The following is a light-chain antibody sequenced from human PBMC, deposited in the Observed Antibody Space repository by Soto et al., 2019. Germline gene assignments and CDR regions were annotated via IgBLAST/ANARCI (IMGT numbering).Light chain of an antibody. CDR3: SSYTISSTDV. CDR2: DVS. CDR1: SSDVGGYNY. J-gene: IGLJ1*01. V-gene: IGLV2-14*01. Sequence: QLVLTQPASVSGSPGQSIAISCTGTSSDVGGYNYVSWYQQHPGKAPKLLINDVSNRPSGVSSRFSGSKSGNTASLTISGLQAEDEADYYCSSYTISSTDVFGTGTKLTVL.